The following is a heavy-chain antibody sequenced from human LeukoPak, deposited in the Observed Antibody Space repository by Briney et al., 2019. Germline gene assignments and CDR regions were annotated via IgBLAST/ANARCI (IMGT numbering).Heavy chain of an antibody. CDR2: INPNSGGT. J-gene: IGHJ4*02. CDR1: GYTFTGYY. V-gene: IGHV1-2*02. CDR3: ARSAAAAGEFDY. Sequence: ASVKVSCKASGYTFTGYYMHWVRQAPGQGLEWMGWINPNSGGTNYAQKFQGRVTMTRDTSISTAYMELSRLRSDGTAGYYCARSAAAAGEFDYWGQGTLVTVSS. D-gene: IGHD6-13*01.